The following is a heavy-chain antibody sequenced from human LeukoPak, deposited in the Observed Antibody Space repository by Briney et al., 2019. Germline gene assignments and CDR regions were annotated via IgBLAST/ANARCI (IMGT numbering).Heavy chain of an antibody. CDR1: GGTISNYY. CDR3: ARGLPSYGDYVDYYFYMDV. J-gene: IGHJ6*03. V-gene: IGHV4-4*07. D-gene: IGHD4-17*01. Sequence: SETLSLTCTVSGGTISNYYWSWIRQPAGKGLEWIGRMYMSGATNFNPSLKSRVTMSVDKSKNQFFLTVRSVTAADTALYYCARGLPSYGDYVDYYFYMDVWGKGTTVTVSS. CDR2: MYMSGAT.